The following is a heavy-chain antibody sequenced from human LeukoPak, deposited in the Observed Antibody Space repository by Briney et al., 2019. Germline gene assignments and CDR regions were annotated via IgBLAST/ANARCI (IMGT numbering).Heavy chain of an antibody. CDR2: MNPNSGNT. CDR3: ASRWIYCSSTSCYTGHYGMDV. Sequence: ASVKVSCKASGYTFTSYDINWVRQATGQGLEWMGWMNPNSGNTGYAQKFQGRVTMTRNTSISTAYMELSSLRSEDTAVYYCASRWIYCSSTSCYTGHYGMDVWGQGTTVTVSS. D-gene: IGHD2-2*02. J-gene: IGHJ6*02. CDR1: GYTFTSYD. V-gene: IGHV1-8*01.